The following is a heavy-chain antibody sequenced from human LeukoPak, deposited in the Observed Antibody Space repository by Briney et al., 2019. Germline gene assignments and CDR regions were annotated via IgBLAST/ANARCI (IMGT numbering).Heavy chain of an antibody. CDR3: ARDVRYCSGGSCYDYYYYGMDV. D-gene: IGHD2-15*01. V-gene: IGHV4-31*03. CDR1: GGSTSSGGYY. J-gene: IGHJ6*02. Sequence: SQTLSLTCTVSGGSTSSGGYYWSWIRQHPGKGLEWIGYIYYGGSTYYNPSLKSRVTISVDTSKNQFSLKLSSVTAADTAVYYCARDVRYCSGGSCYDYYYYGMDVWGQGTTVTVSS. CDR2: IYYGGST.